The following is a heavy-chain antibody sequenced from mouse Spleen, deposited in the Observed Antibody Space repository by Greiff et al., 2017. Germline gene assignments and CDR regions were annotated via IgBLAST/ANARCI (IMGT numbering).Heavy chain of an antibody. Sequence: VQLQQSGPGLVQPSQSLSITCTVSGFSLTSYGVHWVRQSPGKGLEWLGVIWSGGSTDYNAAFISRLSISKDNSKSQVFFKMNSLQADDTAIYYCARNYYDGSYVWYFDVWGAGTTVTVSS. J-gene: IGHJ1*01. V-gene: IGHV2-2*01. CDR1: GFSLTSYG. CDR3: ARNYYDGSYVWYFDV. CDR2: IWSGGST. D-gene: IGHD1-1*01.